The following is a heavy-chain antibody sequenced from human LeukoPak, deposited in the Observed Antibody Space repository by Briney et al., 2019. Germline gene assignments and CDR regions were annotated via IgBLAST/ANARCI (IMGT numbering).Heavy chain of an antibody. V-gene: IGHV5-51*01. CDR3: ARGSLGSSGYPYYFDY. CDR1: GYSFTSYW. CDR2: IYPGDSDT. J-gene: IGHJ4*02. D-gene: IGHD3-22*01. Sequence: GASVKISCKGSGYSFTSYWIGWVRQMPGKGLEWMGIIYPGDSDTRYSPSFQGQVTISADKSISTAYLQWSSLKASDTAMYYCARGSLGSSGYPYYFDYWGQGTLVTVSS.